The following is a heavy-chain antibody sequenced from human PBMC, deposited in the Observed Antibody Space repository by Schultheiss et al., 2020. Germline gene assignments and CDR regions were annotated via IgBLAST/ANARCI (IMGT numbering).Heavy chain of an antibody. J-gene: IGHJ5*02. V-gene: IGHV4-61*01. CDR1: GGSISSSSYY. D-gene: IGHD6-19*01. Sequence: SETLSLTCTVSGGSISSSSYYWSWIRQPPGKGLEWIGYIYYSGSTNYNPSLKSRVTISVDTSKNQFSLKLSSVTAADTAVYYCARSFKSYSSDWYWFDPWGQGTLVTVSS. CDR3: ARSFKSYSSDWYWFDP. CDR2: IYYSGST.